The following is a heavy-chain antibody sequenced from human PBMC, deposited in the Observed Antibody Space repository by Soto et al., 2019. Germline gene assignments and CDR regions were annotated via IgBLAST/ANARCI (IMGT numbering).Heavy chain of an antibody. CDR2: ISSSSSYI. CDR1: GFTFSSYS. J-gene: IGHJ6*02. D-gene: IGHD6-6*01. Sequence: GGSLRLSCAASGFTFSSYSMNWVRQAPGKGLERVSSISSSSSYIYYADSVKGRFTISRDNAKNSLYLQMNSLRAEDTAVYYCARDXPSLYSSSYYYYYGMDVWGPGTTVTVSS. CDR3: ARDXPSLYSSSYYYYYGMDV. V-gene: IGHV3-21*01.